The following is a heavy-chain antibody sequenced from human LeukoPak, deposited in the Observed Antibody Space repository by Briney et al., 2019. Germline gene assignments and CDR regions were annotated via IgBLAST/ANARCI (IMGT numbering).Heavy chain of an antibody. J-gene: IGHJ6*02. V-gene: IGHV3-30*02. CDR3: AKGRDTYQYGMDV. CDR2: ILYGGSNK. CDR1: GFTFSSYA. Sequence: PGGSLRLSCAASGFTFSSYAMQWVRQAPGKGLEWVAFILYGGSNKYYADSVKGRFTISRGNSKNTLYLQMNSLTAEDTAVYYCAKGRDTYQYGMDVWGQGTTVTVSS.